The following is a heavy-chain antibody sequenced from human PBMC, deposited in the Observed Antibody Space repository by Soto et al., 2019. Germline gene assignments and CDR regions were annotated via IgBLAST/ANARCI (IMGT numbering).Heavy chain of an antibody. J-gene: IGHJ4*02. D-gene: IGHD1-20*01. CDR3: ARGITGTPPTRHPHACPYYLDY. V-gene: IGHV1-46*01. CDR2: INPSGGST. CDR1: GYTFTSYY. Sequence: ASVKVSCKASGYTFTSYYMHWVRQAPGQGLEWMGIINPSGGSTSYAQKFQGRVTMTRDTSTSTVYMELSSLRSEDTAVYYCARGITGTPPTRHPHACPYYLDYWGQGTLVTVSS.